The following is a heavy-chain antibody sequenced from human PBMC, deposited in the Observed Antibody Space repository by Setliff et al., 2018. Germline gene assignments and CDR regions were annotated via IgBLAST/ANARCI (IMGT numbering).Heavy chain of an antibody. V-gene: IGHV4-4*07. CDR1: GGSISSYY. CDR2: IYIGGSA. CDR3: AREQWLDPPGYYYMDV. Sequence: SETLSLTCTVSGGSISSYYWSWIRQPAGKGLEWIGHIYIGGSANYNPSLKSRVTMSIDTSKNQFSLKLNSVTAADMAVYCCAREQWLDPPGYYYMDVWAKGNTVTVSS. J-gene: IGHJ6*03. D-gene: IGHD6-19*01.